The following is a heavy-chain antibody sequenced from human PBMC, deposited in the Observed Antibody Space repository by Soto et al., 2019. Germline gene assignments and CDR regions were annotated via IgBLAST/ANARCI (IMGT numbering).Heavy chain of an antibody. V-gene: IGHV4-59*08. CDR2: INYRGDS. CDR3: ARHNYGSRNTPDAFDI. J-gene: IGHJ3*02. D-gene: IGHD3-10*01. CDR1: GGSISTYY. Sequence: SETLSLTCTVSGGSISTYYWSWIRQPPGQGPEWIAYINYRGDSNQSPSLRSRVTISTDTSKNQLSLTLTSVTAADTAVYYCARHNYGSRNTPDAFDIWGQGTMVTVSS.